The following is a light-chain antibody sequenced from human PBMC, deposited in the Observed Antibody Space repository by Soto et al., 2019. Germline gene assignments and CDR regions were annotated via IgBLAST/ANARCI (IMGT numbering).Light chain of an antibody. J-gene: IGKJ5*01. CDR1: QSVSSNY. CDR2: GAS. Sequence: EIVLTHSPCTLSFSPLERATLSCISSQSVSSNYLAWYQQKPGQAPRLLIYGASSRATGIPDRFSGSGSGTDFTLTISRLEPEDFAVYYCQQYGSSPITFGQGTRLEIK. CDR3: QQYGSSPIT. V-gene: IGKV3-20*01.